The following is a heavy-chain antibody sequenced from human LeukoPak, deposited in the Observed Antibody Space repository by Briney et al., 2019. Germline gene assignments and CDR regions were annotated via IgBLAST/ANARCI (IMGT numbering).Heavy chain of an antibody. V-gene: IGHV1-18*04. D-gene: IGHD1-7*01. Sequence: GASVKVSCRTSGYTLFSYITTWVRLAPGQGLEWMGWITHYNGHTYFAQKFQDRLTMTTDISTNTVYMELRSLRSDDTAVYYCAGVFTGNYESRRLDFWGQGTLVTVSS. CDR1: GYTLFSYI. CDR2: ITHYNGHT. CDR3: AGVFTGNYESRRLDF. J-gene: IGHJ4*02.